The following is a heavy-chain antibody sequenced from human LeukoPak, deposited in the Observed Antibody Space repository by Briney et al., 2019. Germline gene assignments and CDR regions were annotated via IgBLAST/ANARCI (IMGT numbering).Heavy chain of an antibody. CDR3: ARDVGGEYFDY. CDR2: ISSSSSYI. V-gene: IGHV3-21*01. Sequence: GGSLRLSCAASGFTFSSYSMNWVRQAPGKGLDWVSSISSSSSYIYYADSVKGRFTISRDNAKNSLYLQMNSLRAEDTAVYYCARDVGGEYFDYWGQGTLDTVSS. J-gene: IGHJ4*02. D-gene: IGHD2-15*01. CDR1: GFTFSSYS.